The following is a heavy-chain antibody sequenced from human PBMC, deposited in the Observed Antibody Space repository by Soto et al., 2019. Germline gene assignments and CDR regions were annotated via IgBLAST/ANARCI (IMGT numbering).Heavy chain of an antibody. D-gene: IGHD3-22*01. CDR2: IIPIFGTA. J-gene: IGHJ4*02. Sequence: GASVKVSCKASGGTFSSYAISWVRQAPGQGLEWMGGIIPIFGTANYAPKLQGRVTITADESTSTAYMELSSLRSEDTAVYYCARVSYYDSSGYYPDYWGQGTLVTVSS. V-gene: IGHV1-69*13. CDR1: GGTFSSYA. CDR3: ARVSYYDSSGYYPDY.